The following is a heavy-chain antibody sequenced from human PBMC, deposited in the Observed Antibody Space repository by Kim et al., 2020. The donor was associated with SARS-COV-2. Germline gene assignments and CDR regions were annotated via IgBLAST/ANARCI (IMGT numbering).Heavy chain of an antibody. CDR2: IKSKTDGGTT. Sequence: GGSLRLSCAASGFTFSNAWMSWVRQAPGKGLEWVGRIKSKTDGGTTDYAAPVKGRFTISRDDSKNTLYLQMNSLKTEDTAVYYCTTETHPKVVPAATLNKGGDYWGQGTLVTVSS. CDR1: GFTFSNAW. D-gene: IGHD2-2*01. V-gene: IGHV3-15*01. CDR3: TTETHPKVVPAATLNKGGDY. J-gene: IGHJ4*02.